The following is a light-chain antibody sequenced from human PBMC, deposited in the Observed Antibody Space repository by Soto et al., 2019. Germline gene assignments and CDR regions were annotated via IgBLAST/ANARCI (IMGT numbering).Light chain of an antibody. Sequence: EIVVTQSPDSLAVSLGERATINCKSGQSVLYSSNNKNYLAWYQQKPGKAPHLLIIGASTLPEGVPSRFSGSGSGTDFTLTISSVQPEDFATYYCQQTHSGPRTFGQGTKVDIK. CDR2: GAS. CDR1: QSVLYSSNNKNY. J-gene: IGKJ1*01. V-gene: IGKV4-1*01. CDR3: QQTHSGPRT.